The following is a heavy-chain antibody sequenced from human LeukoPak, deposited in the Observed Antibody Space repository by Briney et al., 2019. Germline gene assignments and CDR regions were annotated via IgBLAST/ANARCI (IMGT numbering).Heavy chain of an antibody. Sequence: GGSLRLSCAPSGFTFSSYWMNWVRQTPGEGLEWVANIKQDGGEKHYVDSVEGRFTISRDNAKTSLYLQMDSLRAEHTAVYYCARGDWLDYWGQGTLVTVPS. J-gene: IGHJ4*02. CDR3: ARGDWLDY. V-gene: IGHV3-7*01. CDR2: IKQDGGEK. D-gene: IGHD3/OR15-3a*01. CDR1: GFTFSSYW.